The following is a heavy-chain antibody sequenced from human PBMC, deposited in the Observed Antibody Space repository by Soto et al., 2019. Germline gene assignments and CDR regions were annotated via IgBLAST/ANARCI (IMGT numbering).Heavy chain of an antibody. Sequence: SETLSLTCTVSGGSISSYYWSWIRQPPGKGLEWIGYIYYSGSTNYNPSLKSRVTISVDMSKNQFSLNLSSVTAADTAVYYCARRYGDCFDYWGQGTLVTVSS. D-gene: IGHD4-17*01. J-gene: IGHJ4*02. CDR2: IYYSGST. CDR1: GGSISSYY. CDR3: ARRYGDCFDY. V-gene: IGHV4-59*08.